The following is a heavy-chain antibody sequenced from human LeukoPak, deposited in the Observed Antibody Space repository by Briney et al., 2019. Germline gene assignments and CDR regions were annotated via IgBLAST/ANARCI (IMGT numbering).Heavy chain of an antibody. V-gene: IGHV3-48*02. Sequence: GGSLRLSCAASGFNFNTYAMNWVRQDPGKGLEWISYISSSSSTIYYADSVKGRFSISRDNAKNSVYLEMNSPGDEDTAVYYCTRVGGYQLPKFDYWGRGTLVTVSS. CDR2: ISSSSSTI. D-gene: IGHD2-2*01. J-gene: IGHJ4*02. CDR3: TRVGGYQLPKFDY. CDR1: GFNFNTYA.